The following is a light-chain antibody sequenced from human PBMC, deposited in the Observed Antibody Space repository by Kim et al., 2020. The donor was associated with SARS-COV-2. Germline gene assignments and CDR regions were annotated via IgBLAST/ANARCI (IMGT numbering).Light chain of an antibody. Sequence: VSPGQTANLTCSGDRLGNKYVSWYQQKPGQSPLLVIYQDTKRPSGIPERFSGSNSGSTATLTISGTQTLDEADYYCQAWDTGTAIFGTGTKVTVL. J-gene: IGLJ1*01. CDR1: RLGNKY. CDR2: QDT. CDR3: QAWDTGTAI. V-gene: IGLV3-1*01.